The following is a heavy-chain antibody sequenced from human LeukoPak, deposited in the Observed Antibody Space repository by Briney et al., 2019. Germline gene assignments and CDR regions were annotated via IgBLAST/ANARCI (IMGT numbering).Heavy chain of an antibody. J-gene: IGHJ4*02. CDR1: GGSFSGYY. CDR2: INHSGST. CDR3: STDSPTGFDH. V-gene: IGHV4-34*01. Sequence: SETLSLTCAVYGGSFSGYYWSWVRQPPGKGLEWIGEINHSGSTSYNPSLKSRITISVDTSKNQFSLKLNSVTAADTAVYYCSTDSPTGFDHWGQGALVTVSS. D-gene: IGHD2-8*02.